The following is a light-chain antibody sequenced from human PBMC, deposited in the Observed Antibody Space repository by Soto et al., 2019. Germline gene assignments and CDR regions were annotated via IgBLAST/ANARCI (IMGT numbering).Light chain of an antibody. V-gene: IGLV2-14*03. CDR3: SSYSSSTPHVV. CDR2: DVT. J-gene: IGLJ2*01. Sequence: QSVLTQPASVSGSPGRSVTISCTGTSTDVGDFNYVSWYQHLPGRAPKLIIYDVTNRPSGISYRFSASKSGRTASLTISGLHDEDEADYYCSSYSSSTPHVVFGGGTKLTVL. CDR1: STDVGDFNY.